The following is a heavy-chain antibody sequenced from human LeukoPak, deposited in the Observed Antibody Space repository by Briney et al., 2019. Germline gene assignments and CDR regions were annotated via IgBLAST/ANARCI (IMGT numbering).Heavy chain of an antibody. Sequence: PSETLSLTCAVYGGSFSGYYWSWVRQPPGKGLEWIGEINHSGSTNYNPSLKSRVTISVDTSKNQFSLKLSSVTAADTAVYYCARGLNFLSSGYYYVSDYYYMDLWGKGTTVTVSS. CDR1: GGSFSGYY. J-gene: IGHJ6*03. D-gene: IGHD3-22*01. CDR2: INHSGST. V-gene: IGHV4-34*01. CDR3: ARGLNFLSSGYYYVSDYYYMDL.